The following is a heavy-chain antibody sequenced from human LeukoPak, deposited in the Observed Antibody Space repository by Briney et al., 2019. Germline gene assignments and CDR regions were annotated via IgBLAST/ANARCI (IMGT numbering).Heavy chain of an antibody. CDR2: IKQDGSEK. Sequence: GGSLRLSCAASGFTFSSDWMNWVRQAPGKGLEWVANIKQDGSEKYYADSVKGRFTISRDNAKNPLYLQMNSLRAEDTAVYYCARDPDMVRGVNFDYWGQGTLVTVSS. J-gene: IGHJ4*02. V-gene: IGHV3-7*03. D-gene: IGHD3-10*01. CDR1: GFTFSSDW. CDR3: ARDPDMVRGVNFDY.